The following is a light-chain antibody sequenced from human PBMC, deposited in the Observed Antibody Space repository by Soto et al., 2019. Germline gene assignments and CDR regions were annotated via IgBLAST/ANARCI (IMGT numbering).Light chain of an antibody. V-gene: IGKV1-5*03. CDR2: KAS. Sequence: DIQMTQSPSTLSASVGDRVTITCRASQSVSSWLAWYQQRPGNAPNLLIYKASSLESGVPSRFSGSGSGTEFTLTVSSMQPDDFATYDCQQYDSYPLTFGGGTKVEIK. J-gene: IGKJ4*01. CDR3: QQYDSYPLT. CDR1: QSVSSW.